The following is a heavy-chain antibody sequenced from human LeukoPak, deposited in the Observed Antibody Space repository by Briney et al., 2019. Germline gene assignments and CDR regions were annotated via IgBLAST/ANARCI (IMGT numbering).Heavy chain of an antibody. CDR1: GYTFTSYY. V-gene: IGHV1-46*01. J-gene: IGHJ4*02. CDR2: INPSGGST. Sequence: GASVKVSCKASGYTFTSYYMHWVRQAPGEGLEWMGIINPSGGSTSYAQKFQGRVTITRDTSASTAYMELSSLRSEDMAVYYCARGGILHPFDYWGQGTLVTVSS. D-gene: IGHD1-26*01. CDR3: ARGGILHPFDY.